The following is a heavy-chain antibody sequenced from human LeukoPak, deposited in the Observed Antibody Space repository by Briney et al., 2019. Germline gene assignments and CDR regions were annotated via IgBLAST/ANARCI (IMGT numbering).Heavy chain of an antibody. CDR2: IYTGNT. D-gene: IGHD5-18*01. Sequence: GGSLRLSCAASGFTVSSNYMSWVRQAPGKGLEWVSVIYTGNTYCADSVKGRFTISRDNSKNTLYLHMNSLRAEDTAVYYCARGYRYDYWGQGTLVTVSS. J-gene: IGHJ4*02. CDR3: ARGYRYDY. V-gene: IGHV3-53*01. CDR1: GFTVSSNY.